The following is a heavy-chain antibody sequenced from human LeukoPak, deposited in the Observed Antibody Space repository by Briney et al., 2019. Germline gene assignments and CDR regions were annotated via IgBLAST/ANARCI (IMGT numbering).Heavy chain of an antibody. Sequence: PGGSLRLSCAASGFTLSSYAMCWVRQAPGKGLEWVSAISGSGGSTYYADSVKGRFTISRDNSKNTLYLQMNSLRAEDTAVYYCAKDLRIAVAGENPFDYWGQGTLVTVSS. CDR3: AKDLRIAVAGENPFDY. D-gene: IGHD6-19*01. J-gene: IGHJ4*02. CDR2: ISGSGGST. CDR1: GFTLSSYA. V-gene: IGHV3-23*01.